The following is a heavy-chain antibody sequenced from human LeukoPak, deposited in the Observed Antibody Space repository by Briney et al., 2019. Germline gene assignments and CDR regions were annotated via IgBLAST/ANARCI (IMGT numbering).Heavy chain of an antibody. CDR2: IHNSGST. J-gene: IGHJ4*02. D-gene: IGHD3-22*01. CDR1: GDSISSYY. V-gene: IGHV4-59*01. Sequence: SETLSLTCTVSGDSISSYYWSWIRQPPGKGLEWIGHIHNSGSTNDNPSLKTRVTISIDTSKNQFSLKLSSVTAADTAVYYCAGLVGRYSSGLYYYYFDYWGQGTLVTVSS. CDR3: AGLVGRYSSGLYYYYFDY.